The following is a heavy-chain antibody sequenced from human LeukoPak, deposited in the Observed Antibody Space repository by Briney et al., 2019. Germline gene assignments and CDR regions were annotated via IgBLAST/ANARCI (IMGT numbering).Heavy chain of an antibody. CDR2: INPNSGVT. Sequence: GASVKVSCKASGYTLTGYDIHWVRQAPGQGLEWMGWINPNSGVTNYAQKFQGRVTLTRDTPISTAYMEMSRLRSDDTAVYYCARGPLARLNYYYYYMDVWGKGTTVTVSS. V-gene: IGHV1-2*02. D-gene: IGHD6-6*01. CDR3: ARGPLARLNYYYYYMDV. J-gene: IGHJ6*03. CDR1: GYTLTGYD.